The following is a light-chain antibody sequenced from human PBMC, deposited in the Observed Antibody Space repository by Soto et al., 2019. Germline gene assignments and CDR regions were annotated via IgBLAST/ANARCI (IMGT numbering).Light chain of an antibody. CDR2: DVS. Sequence: QSVLTQPASGSGSPGHAITISCTGTSSDVGGYNYVSWYQQHPGKAPKVMIYDVSNRPSGVSNRFSGSKSGNTASLTISGLQADDEADYYCSSYRSSSTPFIFGGGTKVTVL. CDR3: SSYRSSSTPFI. J-gene: IGLJ2*01. V-gene: IGLV2-14*01. CDR1: SSDVGGYNY.